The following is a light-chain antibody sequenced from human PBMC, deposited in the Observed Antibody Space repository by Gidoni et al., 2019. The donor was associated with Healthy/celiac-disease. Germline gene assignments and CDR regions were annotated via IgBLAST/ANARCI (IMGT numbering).Light chain of an antibody. CDR3: QQYNNWLMYT. CDR2: GAS. V-gene: IGKV3-15*01. J-gene: IGKJ2*01. CDR1: QSVSSN. Sequence: EIVMTQSPATLSVSPGARATLSCRASQSVSSNLACYQQKTGQAPRLLISGASTRATGIPARFSGSGSGTEFTLTISSLQSEDCAVYYCQQYNNWLMYTFGQGTKLEI.